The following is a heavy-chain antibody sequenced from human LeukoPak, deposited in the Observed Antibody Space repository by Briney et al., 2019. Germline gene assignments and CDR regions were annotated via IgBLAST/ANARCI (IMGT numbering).Heavy chain of an antibody. Sequence: PSETLSLTCTVSGGSISSYYWSWIRQPPGKGLEWIGYIYYSGSTNYNPSLKSRVTISVDTSKNQFSLKLGSVTAADTAVYYCARVWGNDSSGYAIDYWGQGTLVTVSS. V-gene: IGHV4-59*08. CDR1: GGSISSYY. CDR3: ARVWGNDSSGYAIDY. J-gene: IGHJ4*02. CDR2: IYYSGST. D-gene: IGHD3-22*01.